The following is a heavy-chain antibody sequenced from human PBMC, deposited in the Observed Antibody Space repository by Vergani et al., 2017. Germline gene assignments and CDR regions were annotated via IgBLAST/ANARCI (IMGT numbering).Heavy chain of an antibody. CDR3: AKDRDGSGSYYKGALDY. Sequence: EVQLLESGGGLVQPGGSLRLSCAASGFTFSSYAMSWVRQAPGKGLEWVSAISGSGGSTYYADSVKGRFTISRDNSKNTLYLQMNSLRAEDTAVYYFAKDRDGSGSYYKGALDYWGQGTLVTVSS. D-gene: IGHD3-10*01. J-gene: IGHJ4*02. CDR1: GFTFSSYA. V-gene: IGHV3-23*01. CDR2: ISGSGGST.